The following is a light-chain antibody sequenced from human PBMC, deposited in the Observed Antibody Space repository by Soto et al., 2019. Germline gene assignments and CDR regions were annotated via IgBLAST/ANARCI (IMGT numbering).Light chain of an antibody. Sequence: QSVLTQPASVSGSTGQSITIPCTGTSSDVGGYNCVSWYQQHPGKAPNLMIYDVSNRPSGVSDRFSGSKSGNTASLTISGLQAEDEADYYCSSYTSNSTYVFVTGTKVTVL. CDR3: SSYTSNSTYV. V-gene: IGLV2-14*03. CDR2: DVS. CDR1: SSDVGGYNC. J-gene: IGLJ1*01.